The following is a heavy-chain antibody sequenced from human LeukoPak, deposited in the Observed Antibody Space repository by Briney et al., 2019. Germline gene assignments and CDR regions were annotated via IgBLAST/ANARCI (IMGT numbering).Heavy chain of an antibody. Sequence: SETLSLTCTVSGGSISSYYWNWIRQPPGKGLEWIGYIYYSGSTNYYPSLKSRVTISLDTSKNQFSLKLSSVTAADTAVYYCAGSSRGYFDYWGQGTLVTVSS. CDR3: AGSSRGYFDY. CDR1: GGSISSYY. CDR2: IYYSGST. V-gene: IGHV4-59*08. D-gene: IGHD1-1*01. J-gene: IGHJ4*02.